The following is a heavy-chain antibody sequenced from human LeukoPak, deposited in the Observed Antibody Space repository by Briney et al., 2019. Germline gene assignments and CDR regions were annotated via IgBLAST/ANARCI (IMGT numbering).Heavy chain of an antibody. Sequence: GESLKISCAASGFTFSSYWMHWVRQAPGKGLVWVSRINSDGSSTSYADSVKGRFTISRDNAKNTLYLQMNSLRAEDTAVYYCARDTAMVYWYFDLWGRGTLVTVSS. CDR3: ARDTAMVYWYFDL. CDR1: GFTFSSYW. D-gene: IGHD5-18*01. J-gene: IGHJ2*01. CDR2: INSDGSST. V-gene: IGHV3-74*01.